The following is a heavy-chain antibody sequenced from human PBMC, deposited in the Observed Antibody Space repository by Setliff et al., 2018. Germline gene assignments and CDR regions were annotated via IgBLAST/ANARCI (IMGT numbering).Heavy chain of an antibody. V-gene: IGHV3-30*01. D-gene: IGHD2-2*01. CDR2: ITYDGTNN. Sequence: PGGSLRLSCVASGFTFSNYAMHWVRQAPGKGLEWVAVITYDGTNNFYADSVKGRFTISRDISKNTLYLQMNSLRPEDTAIYSCAKFSSVPGSRFFDYWGQGALVTVSS. CDR3: AKFSSVPGSRFFDY. J-gene: IGHJ4*02. CDR1: GFTFSNYA.